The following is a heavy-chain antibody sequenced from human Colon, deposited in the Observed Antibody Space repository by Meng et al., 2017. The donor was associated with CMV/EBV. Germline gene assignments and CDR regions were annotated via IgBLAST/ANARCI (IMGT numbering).Heavy chain of an antibody. Sequence: GGSLRLSCGFSFSSYGIHWVRQAPGKGLKWVAFMSYDGTNKFYGDSVKGRFTISRDSFKNMMYLQMHSLRTDDTALYYVAKDPNESHDYPRGAYNYYGMDLWGQGTTVTVSS. J-gene: IGHJ6*02. D-gene: IGHD4-11*01. CDR3: AKDPNESHDYPRGAYNYYGMDL. V-gene: IGHV3-30*02. CDR2: MSYDGTNK. CDR1: FSFSSYG.